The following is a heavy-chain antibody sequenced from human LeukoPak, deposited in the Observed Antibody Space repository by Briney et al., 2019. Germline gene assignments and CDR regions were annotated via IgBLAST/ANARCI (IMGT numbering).Heavy chain of an antibody. CDR2: ISRSGSPK. J-gene: IGHJ4*02. Sequence: GGSLRLSCAASGFSFSDFELSWVRQAPGKGLEWVSYISRSGSPKYYADSVKGRFTISRDNSKNTLYLQMNSLRADDTAVYYCARPYSPRYCSRTSCYDHFDYWGQGTLVTVSS. CDR1: GFSFSDFE. CDR3: ARPYSPRYCSRTSCYDHFDY. V-gene: IGHV3-48*03. D-gene: IGHD2-2*01.